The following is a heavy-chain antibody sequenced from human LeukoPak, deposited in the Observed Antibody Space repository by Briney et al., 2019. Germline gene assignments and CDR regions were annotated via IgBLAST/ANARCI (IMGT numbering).Heavy chain of an antibody. J-gene: IGHJ2*01. CDR2: IGTAGDT. Sequence: GGSLRLSGAASGFTFSSYDMHWVRQATGKGLEWVSAIGTAGDTYYPGSVKGRFTISRENAKNSLYLQMNSLRAGDTAVYYCARVQGLDFRWYFDLWGRGTLVTVSS. CDR1: GFTFSSYD. CDR3: ARVQGLDFRWYFDL. V-gene: IGHV3-13*01.